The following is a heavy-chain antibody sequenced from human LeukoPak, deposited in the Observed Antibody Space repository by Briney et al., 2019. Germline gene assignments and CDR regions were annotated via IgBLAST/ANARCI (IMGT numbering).Heavy chain of an antibody. J-gene: IGHJ5*02. Sequence: GGSLRLSCAASGFAFSSYNMKWVRQAPGKGLEWVSFISTTSTYIYYADSVKGRFTISRDNSKNTLYLQMNSLRAEDTAVYYCAKDTNYYDSSGPAGSGYPWGQGTLVTVSS. CDR3: AKDTNYYDSSGPAGSGYP. D-gene: IGHD3-22*01. CDR2: ISTTSTYI. V-gene: IGHV3-21*04. CDR1: GFAFSSYN.